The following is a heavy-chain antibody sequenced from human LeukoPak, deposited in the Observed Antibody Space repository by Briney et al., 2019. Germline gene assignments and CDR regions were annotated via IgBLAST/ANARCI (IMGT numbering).Heavy chain of an antibody. CDR3: AREATVTIGSVDP. Sequence: GASVKVSCKASGYTFTSYDINWVRQATGQGLEWMGWMNPNSGNTGYAQKFQGRVTMTRNTSISTAYMELSSLRSEDTAVYYCAREATVTIGSVDPWGQGTLVTVSS. D-gene: IGHD4-17*01. CDR1: GYTFTSYD. CDR2: MNPNSGNT. V-gene: IGHV1-8*01. J-gene: IGHJ5*02.